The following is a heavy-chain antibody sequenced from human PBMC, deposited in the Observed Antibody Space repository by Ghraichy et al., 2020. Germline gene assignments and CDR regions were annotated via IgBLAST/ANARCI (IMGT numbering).Heavy chain of an antibody. V-gene: IGHV1-2*06. CDR1: GYTFTGYY. CDR2: INPNSGGT. J-gene: IGHJ6*04. Sequence: ASVKVSCKASGYTFTGYYMHWVRQAPGQGLEWMGRINPNSGGTNYAQKFQGRVTMTRDTSISTAYMELSRLRSDDTAVYYCARFKIAAAPLDVWGKGTTVTVSS. CDR3: ARFKIAAAPLDV. D-gene: IGHD6-13*01.